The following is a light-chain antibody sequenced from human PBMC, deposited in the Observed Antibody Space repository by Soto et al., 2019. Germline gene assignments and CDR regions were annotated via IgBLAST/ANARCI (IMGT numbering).Light chain of an antibody. J-gene: IGLJ1*01. V-gene: IGLV2-14*01. CDR1: SSDVGGYNY. Sequence: QSALTQPASVSGSPGQSITISCTGTSSDVGGYNYVSWYQQHPGKAPKLMIYDVSNRPSGVSNRFSGSKSANTASLTISGLQAEDEAGYYCSSHTSSCTSYVFGTGTKVTVL. CDR2: DVS. CDR3: SSHTSSCTSYV.